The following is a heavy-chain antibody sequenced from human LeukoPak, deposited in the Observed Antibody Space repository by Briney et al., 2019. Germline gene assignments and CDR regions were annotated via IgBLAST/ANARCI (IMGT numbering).Heavy chain of an antibody. D-gene: IGHD1-26*01. CDR2: IGDSGGNT. CDR3: ARDVGLTVGATDY. Sequence: PGGSLRLSCAASGFTFSSYPMTWVRQAPGKGLDWVSTIGDSGGNTFYADSVKGRFTISRDNSKNTLFLQMSSLRAEDTAVYYCARDVGLTVGATDYWGQGALVTVSS. CDR1: GFTFSSYP. J-gene: IGHJ4*02. V-gene: IGHV3-23*01.